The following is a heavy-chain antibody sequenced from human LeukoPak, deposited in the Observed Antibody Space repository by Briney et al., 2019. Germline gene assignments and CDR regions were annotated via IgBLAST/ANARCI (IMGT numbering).Heavy chain of an antibody. CDR1: GGTFSSYA. D-gene: IGHD5-12*01. Sequence: GASVKLSCKASGGTFSSYAISWVRQAPGQGLEWMGGIIPIFGTANYAQKFQGRVTITADKSTSTAYMELSSLRSEDTAVYYCARSDVGYSGYDRFDYWGQGTLVTVSS. CDR2: IIPIFGTA. J-gene: IGHJ4*02. CDR3: ARSDVGYSGYDRFDY. V-gene: IGHV1-69*06.